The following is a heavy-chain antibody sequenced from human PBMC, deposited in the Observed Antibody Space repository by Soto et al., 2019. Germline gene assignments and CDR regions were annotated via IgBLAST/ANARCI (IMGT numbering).Heavy chain of an antibody. J-gene: IGHJ3*02. CDR2: IYRGLAT. D-gene: IGHD6-25*01. CDR1: GFTVSNTY. Sequence: EVQLVESGGGLIQPGGSLRLSCAVSGFTVSNTYMSWVRQAPGKGLEWISVIYRGLATYYADSVKGRFTISRDDSRNTVYLQMNSLTTEDTAVYFCARVRSDSSRADSFDIWGQGTMVTVSS. V-gene: IGHV3-53*01. CDR3: ARVRSDSSRADSFDI.